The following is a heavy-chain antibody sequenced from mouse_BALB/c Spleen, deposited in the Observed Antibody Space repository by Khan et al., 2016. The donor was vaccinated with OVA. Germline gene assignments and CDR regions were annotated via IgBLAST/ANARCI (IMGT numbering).Heavy chain of an antibody. CDR1: GYSITSGYA. J-gene: IGHJ2*01. V-gene: IGHV3-2*02. D-gene: IGHD1-1*01. CDR3: ARGNYYGYYFDY. Sequence: EVELVESGPGLVKPSQSLSLTCTVTGYSITSGYAWNWIRQFPGNKLEWMGYISYSGVTSYTPSLKSRISITRDTSKNQFFLQCTSVTTEDTATYYCARGNYYGYYFDYWGQGTTLTVSS. CDR2: ISYSGVT.